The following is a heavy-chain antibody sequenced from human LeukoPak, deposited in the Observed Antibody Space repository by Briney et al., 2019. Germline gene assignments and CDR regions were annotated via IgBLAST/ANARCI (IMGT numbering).Heavy chain of an antibody. CDR3: ARARRVYGSGRLDAFDI. J-gene: IGHJ3*02. D-gene: IGHD3-10*01. CDR1: GYTFTSYC. V-gene: IGHV1-46*01. CDR2: INPSGGST. Sequence: ASVKVSCKASGYTFTSYCMHWVRQAPGQGLEWMGIINPSGGSTSYAQKFQGRVTMTRDTSTRTLYMELSSLRSEDTAVYYCARARRVYGSGRLDAFDIWGQGTMVTVSS.